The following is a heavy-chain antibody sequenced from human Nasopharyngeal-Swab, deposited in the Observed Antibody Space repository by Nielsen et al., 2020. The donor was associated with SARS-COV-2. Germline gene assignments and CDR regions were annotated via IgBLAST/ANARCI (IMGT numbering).Heavy chain of an antibody. CDR3: ARLYCGGDCSYYYYYGMDV. V-gene: IGHV1-18*01. Sequence: ASVKASCKAYGYTFTSYGISWVRQAPGQGLEWMGWNSAYNGNTNYAQKLQGRVTMTTDTSTSTAYMELRSLRSDDTAVYYCARLYCGGDCSYYYYYGMDVWGQGTTVTVSS. D-gene: IGHD2-21*02. J-gene: IGHJ6*02. CDR2: NSAYNGNT. CDR1: GYTFTSYG.